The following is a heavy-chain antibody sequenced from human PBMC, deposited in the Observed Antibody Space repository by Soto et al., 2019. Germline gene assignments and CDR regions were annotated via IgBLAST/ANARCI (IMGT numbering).Heavy chain of an antibody. D-gene: IGHD1-26*01. J-gene: IGHJ3*02. CDR1: GFRFSDFE. CDR2: ISISSSTI. V-gene: IGHV3-48*03. Sequence: PGGSLRLSCAASGFRFSDFEMNWVRQAPGKGLQWASYISISSSTIYYADSVKGRFTVSRDNAKNSLYLQMNSLRAEDTAVYYCARDLSGGRWLQSDPFDIWGQGTMVTVSS. CDR3: ARDLSGGRWLQSDPFDI.